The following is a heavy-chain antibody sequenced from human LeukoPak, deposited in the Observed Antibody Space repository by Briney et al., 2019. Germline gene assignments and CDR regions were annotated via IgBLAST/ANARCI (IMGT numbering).Heavy chain of an antibody. V-gene: IGHV1-8*01. D-gene: IGHD5-18*01. CDR3: AREAGYSYGRFNSGGFSFDY. CDR1: GYTFTSYD. CDR2: MNPNSGNT. J-gene: IGHJ4*02. Sequence: ASVKVSCKASGYTFTSYDINWVRQATGQGLEWMGWMNPNSGNTGYAQKFQGRVTMTRNTSISTAYMELSSLRSDDTAVYYCAREAGYSYGRFNSGGFSFDYWGQGTLVTVSS.